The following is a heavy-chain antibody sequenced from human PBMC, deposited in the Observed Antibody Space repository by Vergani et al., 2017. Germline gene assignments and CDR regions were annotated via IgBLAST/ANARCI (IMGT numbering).Heavy chain of an antibody. CDR3: ATDRQKNYFYFYMDV. CDR1: GGSISGGGYY. CDR2: IHNSGST. V-gene: IGHV4-31*03. J-gene: IGHJ6*03. Sequence: QVRLQESGPGLLKPSQTLSLTCTVSGGSISGGGYYWNWIRQRPGKGLEWIGYIHNSGSTYYTPSLESRLTLSLDTSKYQFSLKLSSVTAADTAVYYCATDRQKNYFYFYMDVWGKGNTVTVSS.